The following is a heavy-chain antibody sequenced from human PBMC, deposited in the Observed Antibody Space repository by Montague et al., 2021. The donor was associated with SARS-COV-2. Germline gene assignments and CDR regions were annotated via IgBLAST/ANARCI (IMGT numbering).Heavy chain of an antibody. CDR2: IVNNGRKS. D-gene: IGHD4-23*01. J-gene: IGHJ4*01. CDR3: AKETAAIGNPLFDS. V-gene: IGHV3-23*01. Sequence: SLRLSCAASGFTFSSYAMSWVRQAPGKGLKWVSGIVNNGRKSFYADSVKGRFVISRDNSDKMVYLRLNSLRAEDTAIYYCAKETAAIGNPLFDSWG. CDR1: GFTFSSYA.